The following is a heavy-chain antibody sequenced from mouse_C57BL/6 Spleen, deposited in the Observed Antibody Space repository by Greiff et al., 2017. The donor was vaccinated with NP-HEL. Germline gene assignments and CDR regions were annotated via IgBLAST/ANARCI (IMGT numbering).Heavy chain of an antibody. CDR1: GYTFTSYW. J-gene: IGHJ2*01. CDR2: INPSNGGT. V-gene: IGHV1-53*01. Sequence: QVQLKQPGTELVKPGASVKLSCKASGYTFTSYWMHWVKQRPGQGLEWIGNINPSNGGTNYNEKFKSKATLTVDKSSSTAYMQLSSLTSEDSAVYYCARYYGSSYLLYYFDYWGQGTTLTVSS. CDR3: ARYYGSSYLLYYFDY. D-gene: IGHD1-1*01.